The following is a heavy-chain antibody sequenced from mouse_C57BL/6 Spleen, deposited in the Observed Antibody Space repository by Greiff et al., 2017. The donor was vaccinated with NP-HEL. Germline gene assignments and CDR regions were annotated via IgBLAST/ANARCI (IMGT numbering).Heavy chain of an antibody. CDR3: ARPFYYDYDEGYYFDY. CDR1: GYTFTDYY. Sequence: QVQLQQSGPELVKPGASVKISCKASGYTFTDYYINWVKQRPGQGLEWIGWIFPGSGSTYYNEKFKGKATLTVDKSSSTAYMLLSSLTSEDSAVYFCARPFYYDYDEGYYFDYWGQGTTLTVSS. D-gene: IGHD2-4*01. V-gene: IGHV1-75*01. CDR2: IFPGSGST. J-gene: IGHJ2*01.